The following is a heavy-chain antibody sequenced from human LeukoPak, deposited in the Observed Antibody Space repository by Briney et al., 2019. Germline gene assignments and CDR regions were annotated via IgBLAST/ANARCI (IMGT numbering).Heavy chain of an antibody. CDR1: GYTFTGYY. CDR3: ARDPRFSYSSSWFYFDY. V-gene: IGHV1-2*02. Sequence: GASVKVSCKASGYTFTGYYMHWVRQAPGQGLEWMGWINPNSGGTNYAQKFQGRVTMTRDTSISTAYMELSRLRSDDTAVYYCARDPRFSYSSSWFYFDYWGQGTLVTVSS. D-gene: IGHD6-13*01. J-gene: IGHJ4*02. CDR2: INPNSGGT.